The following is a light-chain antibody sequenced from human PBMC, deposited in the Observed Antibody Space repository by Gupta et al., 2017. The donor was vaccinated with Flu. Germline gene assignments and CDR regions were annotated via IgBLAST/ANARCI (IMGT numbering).Light chain of an antibody. J-gene: IGKJ1*01. CDR3: QQYNNFSRT. CDR1: QNINNW. V-gene: IGKV1-5*03. CDR2: KAS. Sequence: DIQMTQSPSTLSASVGDRVTITCRANQNINNWLAWYQQKPGKAPNLLIYKASRLESGVPSRFSGSGSGTEFTLTISSLQPDDFATYYCQQYNNFSRTFGPGTKVEIK.